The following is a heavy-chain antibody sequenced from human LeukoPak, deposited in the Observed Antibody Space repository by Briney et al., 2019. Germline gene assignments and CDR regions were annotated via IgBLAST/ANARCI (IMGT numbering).Heavy chain of an antibody. CDR3: ARVLRWNYVEDAFDI. CDR2: LNAGNGDT. CDR1: GYTFTSFG. J-gene: IGHJ3*02. D-gene: IGHD1-7*01. Sequence: ASVKVSCKVSGYTFTSFGNNWVRQAPGHGLEWMGWLNAGNGDTKYSQNFPDRVTISRDTSASTAYMELSRLRSEDTAVYYCARVLRWNYVEDAFDIWGQGTMVTVSS. V-gene: IGHV1-3*01.